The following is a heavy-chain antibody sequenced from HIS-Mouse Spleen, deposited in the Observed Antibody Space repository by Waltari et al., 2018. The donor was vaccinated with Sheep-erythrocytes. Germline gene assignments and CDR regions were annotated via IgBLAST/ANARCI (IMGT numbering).Heavy chain of an antibody. Sequence: EVQLVESGGGLVQPGGSLRLSCSASGFTFIRCARHWVRQAPGKGLEYVSAISSNGGSTYYANSVKGRFTISRDNSKNTLYLQMGSLRAEDMAVYYCARGGIAVAGYYFDYWGQGTLVTVSS. J-gene: IGHJ4*02. CDR2: ISSNGGST. V-gene: IGHV3-64*01. CDR3: ARGGIAVAGYYFDY. D-gene: IGHD6-19*01. CDR1: GFTFIRCA.